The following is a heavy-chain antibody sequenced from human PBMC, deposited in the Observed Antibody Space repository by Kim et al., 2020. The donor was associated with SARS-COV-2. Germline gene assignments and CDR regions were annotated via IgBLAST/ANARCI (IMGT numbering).Heavy chain of an antibody. J-gene: IGHJ4*02. Sequence: SETLSLTCTVSGDSISNFGYYWGWIRQSPGKTLEWIGSVFHTGTTHYKPSLESRITISVDTSKNQFSLSLSSVTAADTAVYYCASDILGPTKWGQGTLVTVSS. D-gene: IGHD3-9*01. CDR1: GDSISNFGYY. V-gene: IGHV4-39*01. CDR2: VFHTGTT. CDR3: ASDILGPTK.